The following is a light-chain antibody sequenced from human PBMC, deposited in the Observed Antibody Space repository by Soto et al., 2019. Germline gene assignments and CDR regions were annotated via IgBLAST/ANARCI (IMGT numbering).Light chain of an antibody. V-gene: IGLV1-51*01. CDR3: ATWDGSLTGEV. CDR2: DNN. Sequence: QSVLTQSPSVSAAPGQKVTISCSGSSSNIGNNYVSWYQQVPGTAPKLLIYDNNKRPSGIPDRFSGSKSGMSGTLDITGLQTGDEADYYCATWDGSLTGEVFGGGTKLTVL. CDR1: SSNIGNNY. J-gene: IGLJ2*01.